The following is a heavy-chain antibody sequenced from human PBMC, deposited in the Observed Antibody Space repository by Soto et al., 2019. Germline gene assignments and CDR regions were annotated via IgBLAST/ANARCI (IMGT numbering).Heavy chain of an antibody. CDR1: GFSFDNHV. J-gene: IGHJ4*02. CDR2: ISNSDDVG. D-gene: IGHD3-16*01. Sequence: EVQLLESGGGLVQRGGSLRLSCSASGFSFDNHVMNWVRQAPGKGLEWVSSISNSDDVGFYADSVRGRFIVSRDTPTNTLYLQMNFLRVEDTAIYYCAKTVGATKLEDYWGQGTLVTVSS. CDR3: AKTVGATKLEDY. V-gene: IGHV3-23*01.